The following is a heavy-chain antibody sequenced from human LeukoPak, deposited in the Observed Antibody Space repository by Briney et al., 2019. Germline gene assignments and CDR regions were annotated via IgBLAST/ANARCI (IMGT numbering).Heavy chain of an antibody. V-gene: IGHV4-59*01. J-gene: IGHJ2*01. CDR3: ARVGSLYWYFDL. Sequence: SETLSLTCTVSGVSISSYYWSWIRQPPGKGLEWIGYIYYSGSTNYNPSLKSRVTISVDTSKNQFSLKLSSVTAADTAVYYCARVGSLYWYFDLWGRGTLVTVSS. CDR2: IYYSGST. D-gene: IGHD2-15*01. CDR1: GVSISSYY.